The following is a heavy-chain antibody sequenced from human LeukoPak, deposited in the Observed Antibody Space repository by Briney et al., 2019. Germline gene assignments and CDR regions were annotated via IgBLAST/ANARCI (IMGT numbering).Heavy chain of an antibody. Sequence: SETLSLTCTVSGGSISSYYWSWIRQPPGKELEWIGYIYYSGSTNYNPSLKSRVTISVDTSKNQFSLKLSSVTAADTAVYYCARGKITMVRGVRGYNWFDPWGQGTLVTVSS. D-gene: IGHD3-10*01. CDR3: ARGKITMVRGVRGYNWFDP. CDR2: IYYSGST. CDR1: GGSISSYY. J-gene: IGHJ5*02. V-gene: IGHV4-59*01.